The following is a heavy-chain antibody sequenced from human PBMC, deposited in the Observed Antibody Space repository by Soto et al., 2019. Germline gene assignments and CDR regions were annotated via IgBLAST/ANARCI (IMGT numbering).Heavy chain of an antibody. CDR2: VYYSRST. V-gene: IGHV4-59*01. CDR1: GGSISGYY. J-gene: IGHJ5*02. Sequence: LSLTCTVSGGSISGYYWNWIRQPPGKGLEWIGYVYYSRSTNYNPSLKSRVSISIDTSKNQFSLKLSSVTAADTAVYYCAGLTYSNYDSSGRYSWFDPWGQGTLVTVSS. CDR3: AGLTYSNYDSSGRYSWFDP. D-gene: IGHD3-22*01.